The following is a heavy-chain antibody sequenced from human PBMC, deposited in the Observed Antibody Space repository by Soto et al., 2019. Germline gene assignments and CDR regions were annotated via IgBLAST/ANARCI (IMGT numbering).Heavy chain of an antibody. CDR2: VDSAGSGT. CDR1: VITFSGFW. Sequence: VPLVESGGGSVQPGGSLRLSCVASVITFSGFWMHWVRQVPGKGLVWVARVDSAGSGTSYADVVKGRFTSSRDNAKNTLSLQMDSLRVEDTAVYYCATVFEHWGQGIPVTVSS. V-gene: IGHV3-74*01. J-gene: IGHJ4*02. CDR3: ATVFEH.